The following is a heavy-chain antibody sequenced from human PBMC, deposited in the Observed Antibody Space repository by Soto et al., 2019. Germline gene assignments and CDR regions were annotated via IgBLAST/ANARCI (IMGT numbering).Heavy chain of an antibody. V-gene: IGHV3-30*18. CDR1: GFTFSGYG. CDR2: ISYDGSKE. Sequence: PGGSLRLSCGGSGFTFSGYGMHWVRQAPGKGLDWLAAISYDGSKEYYADSVRGRFTISRDNSNNTLFLQMNSLRPEDTSAYYCEKDKNDNYGSGGQLDCWGQGISVTVSS. J-gene: IGHJ4*02. D-gene: IGHD3-10*01. CDR3: EKDKNDNYGSGGQLDC.